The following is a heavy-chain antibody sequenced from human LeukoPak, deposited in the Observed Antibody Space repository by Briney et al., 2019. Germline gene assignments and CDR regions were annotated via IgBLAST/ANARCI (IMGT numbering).Heavy chain of an antibody. CDR2: ISSSGSTI. V-gene: IGHV3-11*04. J-gene: IGHJ6*02. CDR1: GFTFSDYY. CDR3: ARCRGSGTYYYYGMDV. D-gene: IGHD3-10*01. Sequence: GGSLRLSCAASGFTFSDYYMSWIRQAPGKGLEWVSYISSSGSTIYYADSVKGRFTISRDNAKNSLYLQMNSLRAEDTAVYYCARCRGSGTYYYYGMDVWGQGTTVTVSS.